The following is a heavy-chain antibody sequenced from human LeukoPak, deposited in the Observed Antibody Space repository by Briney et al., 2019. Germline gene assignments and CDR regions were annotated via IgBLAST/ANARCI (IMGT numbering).Heavy chain of an antibody. Sequence: SETLSLTCSVSGDTISTSDHYWGWIRQPPGKGLEWIGSIYYTGNTYYNPSLKSRVTISVDTSKNQFSLKLSSVTAADTAVYYCVRESVYYGSGSYYYTWFDPWGQGTLVTVSS. J-gene: IGHJ5*02. CDR3: VRESVYYGSGSYYYTWFDP. D-gene: IGHD3-10*01. CDR1: GDTISTSDHY. CDR2: IYYTGNT. V-gene: IGHV4-39*02.